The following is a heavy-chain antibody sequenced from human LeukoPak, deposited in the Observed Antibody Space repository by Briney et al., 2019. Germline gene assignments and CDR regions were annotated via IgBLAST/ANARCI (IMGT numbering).Heavy chain of an antibody. D-gene: IGHD3-10*01. CDR2: IYYSGST. CDR1: GGSISSSSYY. CDR3: ASPVTNYYGSGSYYNGGAFDI. J-gene: IGHJ3*02. Sequence: SETLSLTCTVSGGSISSSSYYWGWIRQPPGKGLEWIGSIYYSGSTYYNPSLKSRVTISVDTSKNQFSLKLSSVTAADTAVYYCASPVTNYYGSGSYYNGGAFDIWGQGTMVTVSS. V-gene: IGHV4-39*01.